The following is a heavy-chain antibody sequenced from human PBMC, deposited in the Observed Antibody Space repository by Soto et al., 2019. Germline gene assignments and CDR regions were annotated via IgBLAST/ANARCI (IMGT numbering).Heavy chain of an antibody. D-gene: IGHD3-22*01. J-gene: IGHJ6*03. CDR3: ARVSSVYYYYYTDV. Sequence: GSLRLSCAASGFTFSSYAMHWVRQAPGKGLEYVSAISSNGGSTYYANSVKGRFTISRDNSKNTLYLQMGSLRAEDMAVYYCARVSSVYYYYYTDVWGKGTTVTVSS. V-gene: IGHV3-64*01. CDR2: ISSNGGST. CDR1: GFTFSSYA.